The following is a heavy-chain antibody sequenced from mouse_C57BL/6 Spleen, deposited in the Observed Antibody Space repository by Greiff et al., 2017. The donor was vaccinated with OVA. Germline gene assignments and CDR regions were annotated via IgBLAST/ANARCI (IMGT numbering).Heavy chain of an antibody. V-gene: IGHV1-54*01. Sequence: QVQLQQSGAELVRPGTSVKVSCKASGYAFTNYLIEWVKQRPGQGLEWIGVINPGSGGTNYNEKFKGKATLTADKSSSTAYMQLSSLTSEDSAVYFCARPYYGSSSYAMDYWGQGTSVTVSS. CDR2: INPGSGGT. CDR1: GYAFTNYL. CDR3: ARPYYGSSSYAMDY. D-gene: IGHD1-1*01. J-gene: IGHJ4*01.